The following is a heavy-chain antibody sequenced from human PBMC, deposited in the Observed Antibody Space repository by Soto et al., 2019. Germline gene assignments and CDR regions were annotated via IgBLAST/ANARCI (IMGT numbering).Heavy chain of an antibody. D-gene: IGHD1-26*01. CDR2: ISYDGSNK. Sequence: QVQLVESGGGVVQPGRSLRLSCAASGFTFSSYGMHWVRQAPGKGLEWVAVISYDGSNKYYADSVKGRFTISRDNSKNTLYMQMNSLRAEDTAVYYCAKGRRVGATPFDYWGQGTLVTVSS. V-gene: IGHV3-30*18. J-gene: IGHJ4*02. CDR3: AKGRRVGATPFDY. CDR1: GFTFSSYG.